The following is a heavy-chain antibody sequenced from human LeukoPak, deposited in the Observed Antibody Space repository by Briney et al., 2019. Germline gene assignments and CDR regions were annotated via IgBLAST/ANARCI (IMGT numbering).Heavy chain of an antibody. J-gene: IGHJ4*02. D-gene: IGHD2-15*01. V-gene: IGHV3-23*01. CDR3: ALRYCSGGSCQDY. CDR2: ISGSGGST. CDR1: RFTHSNYA. Sequence: GWSLPQSRPCSRFTHSNYAMRWVGPARGRGLEWVSAISGSGGSTYYADSVKGRFTISRDNSKNTLYLQMNSLRVEDTAVHYCALRYCSGGSCQDYWGQGTLVTVSS.